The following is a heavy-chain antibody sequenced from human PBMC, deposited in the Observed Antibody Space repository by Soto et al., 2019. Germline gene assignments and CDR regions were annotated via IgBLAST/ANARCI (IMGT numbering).Heavy chain of an antibody. CDR1: GFTFSSYG. V-gene: IGHV3-30*18. CDR3: AKDLYCSGGSCYSAMLYYYYMDV. Sequence: GGSLRLSCAASGFTFSSYGMHWVRQAPGKGLEWVAVISYDGSNKYYADSVKGRFTISRDNSKNTLYLQMNSLRAEDTAVYYCAKDLYCSGGSCYSAMLYYYYMDVWGKGTTVTVSS. J-gene: IGHJ6*03. D-gene: IGHD2-15*01. CDR2: ISYDGSNK.